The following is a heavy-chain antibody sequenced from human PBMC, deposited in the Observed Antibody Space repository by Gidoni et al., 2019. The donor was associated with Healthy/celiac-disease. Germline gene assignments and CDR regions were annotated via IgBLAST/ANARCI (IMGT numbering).Heavy chain of an antibody. J-gene: IGHJ2*01. CDR2: IFSNAEK. CDR3: ARIRNDFWSPTPGGLYWYFDL. Sequence: QVTLKESGPVLVKPTETLTLTCTVSGFSLSNARMGVSWIRQPPGKALEWLSHIFSNAEKSYSTPLNSRLTISKDTSKSQVVLTMTNMDPVDTATYYCARIRNDFWSPTPGGLYWYFDLWGRGTLVTVSS. D-gene: IGHD3-3*01. V-gene: IGHV2-26*01. CDR1: GFSLSNARMG.